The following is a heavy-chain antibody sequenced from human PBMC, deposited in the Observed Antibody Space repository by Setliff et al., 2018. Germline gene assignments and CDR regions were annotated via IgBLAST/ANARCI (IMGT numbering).Heavy chain of an antibody. Sequence: PSETLSLTCAAYGGSFNRYYWSWIRQPPGKGLEWIGEINQSGSTNYNPSLKSRVTMSVDTSKNQFSLKLSSVTAADTAVYYCARGLSYYDSSGYLLAPYAFDIWGQGTMVTVSS. CDR3: ARGLSYYDSSGYLLAPYAFDI. V-gene: IGHV4-34*01. J-gene: IGHJ3*02. D-gene: IGHD3-22*01. CDR1: GGSFNRYY. CDR2: INQSGST.